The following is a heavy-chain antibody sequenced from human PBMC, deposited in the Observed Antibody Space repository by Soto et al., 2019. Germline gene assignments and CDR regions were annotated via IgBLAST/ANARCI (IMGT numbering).Heavy chain of an antibody. D-gene: IGHD1-26*01. CDR2: IIPIFGIA. CDR3: ARELTEHYGMDI. V-gene: IGHV1-69*01. Sequence: VQLVQSGAEVERPGSSVKVSCKASGGTFSNHAISWVRQAPGQGLEWMGAIIPIFGIANYEQRFQGRVTITADESTSTTYMELRSLRSEDTAVYYCARELTEHYGMDIWGPGTTVIVSS. J-gene: IGHJ6*02. CDR1: GGTFSNHA.